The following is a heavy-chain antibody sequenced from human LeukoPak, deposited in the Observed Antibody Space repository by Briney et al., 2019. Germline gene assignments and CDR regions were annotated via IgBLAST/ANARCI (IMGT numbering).Heavy chain of an antibody. CDR1: GYTLTELS. D-gene: IGHD5-12*01. V-gene: IGHV1-24*01. CDR2: FDPEDGET. CDR3: ATGSRLRPYNWFDP. Sequence: ASVKVSCKVSGYTLTELSMHWVRQAPGKGLEWMGGFDPEDGETIYAQKFRGRVTMTEDTSTDTAYMELSSLRSEDTAVYYCATGSRLRPYNWFDPWGQGTLVTVSS. J-gene: IGHJ5*02.